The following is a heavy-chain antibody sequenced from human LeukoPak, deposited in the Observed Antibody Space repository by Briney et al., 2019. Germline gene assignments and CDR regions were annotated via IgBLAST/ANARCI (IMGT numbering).Heavy chain of an antibody. CDR1: GYTFTSYG. CDR2: MNPNSGNT. J-gene: IGHJ4*02. V-gene: IGHV1-8*02. D-gene: IGHD5-24*01. CDR3: ARVNGMATMPY. Sequence: GASVKVSCKASGYTFTSYGISWVRQATGQGLEWMGWMNPNSGNTGYAQKFQGRVTMTRNTSISTAYMELSSLRSEDTAVYYCARVNGMATMPYWGQGTLVTVSS.